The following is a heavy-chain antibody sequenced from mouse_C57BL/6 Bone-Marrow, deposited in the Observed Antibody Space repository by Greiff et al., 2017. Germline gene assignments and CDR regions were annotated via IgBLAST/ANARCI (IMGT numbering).Heavy chain of an antibody. CDR1: GYTFTSYW. CDR3: ARIGYGSSHKDFDY. J-gene: IGHJ2*01. CDR2: IDPSDSYT. Sequence: QVQLQQPGAELVMPGASVKLSCKASGYTFTSYWMHWVKQRPGQGLEWIGEIDPSDSYTNYNQKFKCKSTLTVDKSSSTAYMQLSSLTSEDSAVYYCARIGYGSSHKDFDYWGQGTTLTVSS. D-gene: IGHD1-1*01. V-gene: IGHV1-69*01.